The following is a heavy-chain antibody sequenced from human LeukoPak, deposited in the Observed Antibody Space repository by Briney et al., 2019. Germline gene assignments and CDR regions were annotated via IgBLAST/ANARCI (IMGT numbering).Heavy chain of an antibody. CDR1: GLTFRSYW. J-gene: IGHJ4*02. CDR2: INQDGSEK. D-gene: IGHD5-24*01. V-gene: IGHV3-7*01. CDR3: ARERDGRFFDY. Sequence: GGSLRLSCAVSGLTFRSYWMSWVRQAPGKGLEWVANINQDGSEKYFVDSVKGRFTISRDNAKNSLHLQMNTMRAEDTAVYYCARERDGRFFDYWGQGTLVTVSS.